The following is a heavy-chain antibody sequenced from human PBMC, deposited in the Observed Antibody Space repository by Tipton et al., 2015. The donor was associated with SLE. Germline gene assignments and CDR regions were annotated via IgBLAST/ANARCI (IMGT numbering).Heavy chain of an antibody. CDR1: GGSFSGYY. V-gene: IGHV4-34*01. Sequence: TLSLTCAVYGGSFSGYYWSWIRQPPGKGLEWIGEINHSGSTNYNPSLKSRVTISVDTSKNQFSLKLSSVTAADTAVYYCARDRGGDDFWSGLGFYFDYWGQGTLVTVSS. CDR2: INHSGST. D-gene: IGHD3-3*01. CDR3: ARDRGGDDFWSGLGFYFDY. J-gene: IGHJ4*02.